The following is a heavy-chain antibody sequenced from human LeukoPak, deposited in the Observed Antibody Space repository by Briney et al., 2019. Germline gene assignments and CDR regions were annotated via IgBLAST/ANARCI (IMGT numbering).Heavy chain of an antibody. D-gene: IGHD2-2*01. Sequence: SQTLSLTCTVSGGSISSGGYYWSWIGQPPGKALAWIGYIYHSGSTYYNPPLKSRVTISVDRSKNQFSLKLSSVTAADTAVYYCAREVRIVVVPAAKGDMDVWGKGTTVTVSS. CDR1: GGSISSGGYY. CDR2: IYHSGST. CDR3: AREVRIVVVPAAKGDMDV. J-gene: IGHJ6*03. V-gene: IGHV4-30-2*01.